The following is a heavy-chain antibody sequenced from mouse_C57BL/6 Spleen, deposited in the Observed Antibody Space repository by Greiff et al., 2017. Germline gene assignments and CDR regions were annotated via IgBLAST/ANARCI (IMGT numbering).Heavy chain of an antibody. J-gene: IGHJ2*01. Sequence: VQLVESGAELVKPGASVKISCKASGYAFSSYWMNWVKQRPGKGLEWIGQIYPGDGDTNYNGKFKGKATLTADKSSSTAYMQLSSLTSEDSAVYFCARSYYGNSFDYWGQGTTLTVSS. CDR2: IYPGDGDT. V-gene: IGHV1-80*01. D-gene: IGHD2-10*01. CDR1: GYAFSSYW. CDR3: ARSYYGNSFDY.